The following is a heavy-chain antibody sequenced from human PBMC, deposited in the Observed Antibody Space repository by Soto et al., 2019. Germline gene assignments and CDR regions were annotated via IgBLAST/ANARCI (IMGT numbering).Heavy chain of an antibody. D-gene: IGHD2-2*01. Sequence: EVQLLESGGGLVQPGGSLRLSCVASGFTFSYYTMSWVRQAPGKGLEWVSGISNSGDTIYYADSVKGRFTITRDNFKNTLYLQMNSLRAGDAAVYYCAGPVPAPTHCDFYDMDVWGQGTTVTVSS. CDR1: GFTFSYYT. CDR3: AGPVPAPTHCDFYDMDV. J-gene: IGHJ6*02. V-gene: IGHV3-23*01. CDR2: ISNSGDTI.